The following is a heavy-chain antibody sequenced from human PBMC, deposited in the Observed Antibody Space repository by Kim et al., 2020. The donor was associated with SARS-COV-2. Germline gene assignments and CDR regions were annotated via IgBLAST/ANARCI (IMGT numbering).Heavy chain of an antibody. V-gene: IGHV4-59*13. CDR2: IYYSGST. D-gene: IGHD3-22*01. J-gene: IGHJ3*02. CDR1: GGSISSYY. Sequence: SETLSLTCTVSGGSISSYYWSWIRQPPGKGLEWIGYIYYSGSTNYNPSLKSRVTISVDTSKNQFSLRLSSVTAADTAVYYCARDTRQYYSDSSGLQGHDVFDIWGQGTMVSVSS. CDR3: ARDTRQYYSDSSGLQGHDVFDI.